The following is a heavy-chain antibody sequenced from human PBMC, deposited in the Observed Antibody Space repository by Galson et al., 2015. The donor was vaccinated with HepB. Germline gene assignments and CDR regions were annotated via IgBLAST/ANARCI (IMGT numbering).Heavy chain of an antibody. D-gene: IGHD2-2*01. Sequence: SLRLSCAASGFTFSTFAMSWVRQTPGKGLEWVSAISDGGSDTYYADSVRGRFTISRDNSENTLYLQMKRLRAEDTAVYYCVKRVHYSSSWAYFDYWGQGTLVTVSS. CDR2: ISDGGSDT. CDR1: GFTFSTFA. V-gene: IGHV3-23*01. J-gene: IGHJ4*02. CDR3: VKRVHYSSSWAYFDY.